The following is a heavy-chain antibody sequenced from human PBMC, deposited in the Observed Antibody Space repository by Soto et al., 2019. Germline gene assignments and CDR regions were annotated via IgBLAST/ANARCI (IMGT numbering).Heavy chain of an antibody. V-gene: IGHV3-23*01. CDR2: ISGSGGST. CDR1: GFTFSSYA. J-gene: IGHJ5*02. Sequence: GGSLRLSCAASGFTFSSYAMSWVRQAPGKGLEWVSAISGSGGSTYYEDSVKDRFTISRDNSKNTLYLQMNSLRAEDTAVYYCAKDHRPSPNNWFDPWGQGTLVTVSS. CDR3: AKDHRPSPNNWFDP.